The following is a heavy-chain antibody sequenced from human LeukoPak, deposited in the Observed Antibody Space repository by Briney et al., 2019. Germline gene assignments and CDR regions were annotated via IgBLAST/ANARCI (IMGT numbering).Heavy chain of an antibody. CDR2: IYTSGST. V-gene: IGHV4-4*07. Sequence: PSETLSLTCTVSGGSISSYYWSWIRQPAGKGLEWIGRIYTSGSTNYNPSLKSRVTISVDTSKNQFSLKLSSVTAADTAVYYCARGAFRTIVVGTRYYYYMDVWGKGTTVTVSS. CDR3: ARGAFRTIVVGTRYYYYMDV. D-gene: IGHD3-22*01. J-gene: IGHJ6*03. CDR1: GGSISSYY.